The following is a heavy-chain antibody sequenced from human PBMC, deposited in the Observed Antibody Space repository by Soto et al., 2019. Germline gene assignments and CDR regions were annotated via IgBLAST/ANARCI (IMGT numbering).Heavy chain of an antibody. J-gene: IGHJ4*02. V-gene: IGHV4-34*01. CDR3: GRLEGLATISYYFDY. CDR1: GGSFSGYY. D-gene: IGHD3-9*01. CDR2: VYYSGST. Sequence: SETLSLTCAVYGGSFSGYYLSWIRQPPGKGLEWIGSVYYSGSTYYNPSLESRVTISVDKSKNQFSLKLMSLSAADTTVYYCGRLEGLATISYYFDYWGQGALVTVSS.